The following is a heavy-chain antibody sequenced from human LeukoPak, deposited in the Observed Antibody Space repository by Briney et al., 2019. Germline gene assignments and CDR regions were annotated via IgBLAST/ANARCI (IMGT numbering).Heavy chain of an antibody. J-gene: IGHJ4*02. V-gene: IGHV3-30-3*01. CDR2: ISSEGSMK. CDR1: GFTFSSYA. CDR3: ARGNLYIVATIEDY. Sequence: GGSLRLSCAASGFTFSSYAMSWVRQAPGKGLEWVAVISSEGSMKDYADSVKGRFTVSRDNSKNTLYLQLSSLRDEDTSLYYCARGNLYIVATIEDYWGQGTLVTVSS. D-gene: IGHD5-12*01.